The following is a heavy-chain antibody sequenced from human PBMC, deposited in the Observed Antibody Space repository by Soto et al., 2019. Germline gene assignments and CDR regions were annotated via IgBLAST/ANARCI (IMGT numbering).Heavy chain of an antibody. J-gene: IGHJ4*02. Sequence: GGSLRFSCAASGFTFTRYSMNWVRQAPGKGLEWISSISSTTNYIYYADSMKGRFTVSRDNAKNSVYLEMNSLSAEDTAVYYCARESEDLTSNFDYWGQGTLVTVSS. CDR3: ARESEDLTSNFDY. V-gene: IGHV3-21*01. CDR1: GFTFTRYS. CDR2: ISSTTNYI.